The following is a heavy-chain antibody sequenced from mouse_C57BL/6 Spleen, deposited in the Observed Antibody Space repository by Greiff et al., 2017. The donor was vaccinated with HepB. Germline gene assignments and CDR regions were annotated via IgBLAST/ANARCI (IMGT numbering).Heavy chain of an antibody. CDR1: GYTFTSYW. CDR3: ARCYDYGGAIDY. CDR2: IYPGSGST. V-gene: IGHV1-55*01. J-gene: IGHJ4*01. D-gene: IGHD2-4*01. Sequence: QVQLQQPGAELVKPGASVKMSCKASGYTFTSYWITWVKQRPGQGLEWIGDIYPGSGSTNFNEKFKSKATLTVDTSSSTAYMQLSSLTSEDSAVYYCARCYDYGGAIDYWGQGTSVTVSS.